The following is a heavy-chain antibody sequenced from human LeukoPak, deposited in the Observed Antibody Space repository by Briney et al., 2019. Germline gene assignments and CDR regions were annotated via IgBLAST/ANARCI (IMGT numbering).Heavy chain of an antibody. D-gene: IGHD2-15*01. Sequence: NPSETLSLTCTVSGGSISSGSYYWSWIRQPAGKGLEWIGRIYTSGSTNYNPSLKSRVTISVDTSKNQFSLKLSSVTAADTAVYYCARIAMVAATQWFDPWGQGTLVTVSS. CDR3: ARIAMVAATQWFDP. CDR1: GGSISSGSYY. J-gene: IGHJ5*02. V-gene: IGHV4-61*02. CDR2: IYTSGST.